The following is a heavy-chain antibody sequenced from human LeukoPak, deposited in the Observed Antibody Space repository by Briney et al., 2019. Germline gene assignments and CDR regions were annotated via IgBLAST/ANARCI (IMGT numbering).Heavy chain of an antibody. CDR1: GGSFSSTDYY. CDR3: ARETSQKGAHYMDV. V-gene: IGHV4-39*07. J-gene: IGHJ6*03. D-gene: IGHD3-16*01. Sequence: SETLSLTCAVSGGSFSSTDYYWDWIRQPPGKGLEWIGSINHDGNTYYNPSLKSRVTISVDTSKNQFSLKLSSVTAADTAVYYCARETSQKGAHYMDVWGKGTTVTISS. CDR2: INHDGNT.